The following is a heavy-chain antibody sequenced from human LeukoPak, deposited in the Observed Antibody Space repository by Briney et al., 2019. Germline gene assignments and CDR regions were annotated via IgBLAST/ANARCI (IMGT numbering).Heavy chain of an antibody. J-gene: IGHJ4*02. V-gene: IGHV4-39*01. CDR1: GGSISSSSYY. D-gene: IGHD6-13*01. CDR3: ATRVTNPALRDSRSWGYFDY. Sequence: SETLSLTCTVSGGSISSSSYYWGWIRHPPGEGLEWLGCICYSGSTNHNPSLKSGVTISVATSKNPFFLKLNSVTATDPAVYYCATRVTNPALRDSRSWGYFDYWGQGTLVTVSS. CDR2: ICYSGST.